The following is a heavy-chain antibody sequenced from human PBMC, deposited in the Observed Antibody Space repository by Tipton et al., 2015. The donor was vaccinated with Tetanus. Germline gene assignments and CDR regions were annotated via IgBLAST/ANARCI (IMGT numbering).Heavy chain of an antibody. D-gene: IGHD1-1*01. CDR2: IYYSGDT. CDR1: GGSISNYY. J-gene: IGHJ6*02. CDR3: VTVNFPNYYHYGMDV. V-gene: IGHV4-59*01. Sequence: TLSLTCTVSGGSISNYYWNWIRQSPGKRLEWIGNIYYSGDTAYNPSLQSRATIYLDTAKKHFSLRLSSVTAADTAVYYCVTVNFPNYYHYGMDVWGQGTTVTVSS.